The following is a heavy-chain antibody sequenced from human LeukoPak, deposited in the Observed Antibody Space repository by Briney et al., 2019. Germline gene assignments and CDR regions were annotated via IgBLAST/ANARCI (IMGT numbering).Heavy chain of an antibody. CDR1: GFTFSSYG. Sequence: HSGGSLRLSCAASGFTFSSYGMHWVRQAPGKGLEWVAVIWYDGSNKYYADSVKGRFTISRDNSKNTLYLQMNSLRAEDTAVYYCARDLSYGDYLAYYFDYWGQGTLVTVSS. D-gene: IGHD4-17*01. CDR3: ARDLSYGDYLAYYFDY. CDR2: IWYDGSNK. J-gene: IGHJ4*02. V-gene: IGHV3-33*01.